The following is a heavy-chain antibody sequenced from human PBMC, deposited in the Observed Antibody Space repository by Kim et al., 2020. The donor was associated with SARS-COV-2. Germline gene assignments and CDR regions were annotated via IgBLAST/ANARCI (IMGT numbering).Heavy chain of an antibody. V-gene: IGHV3-48*03. Sequence: GGSLRLSCEVSGFTFRNYEMNWVRQAPGKGLEWISYIDTSGTTIFYSDFVKGRFTISRDNARNSLYLQMNSLRAEDTAVYYCARDQSGNLDYWGQGTLVTVSS. CDR1: GFTFRNYE. CDR2: IDTSGTTI. D-gene: IGHD6-25*01. CDR3: ARDQSGNLDY. J-gene: IGHJ4*02.